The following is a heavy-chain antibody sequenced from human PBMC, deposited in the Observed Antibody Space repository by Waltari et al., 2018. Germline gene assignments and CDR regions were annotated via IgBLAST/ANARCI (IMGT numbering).Heavy chain of an antibody. CDR3: ARDGKTSRYSMIDY. J-gene: IGHJ4*02. CDR2: ISSGGSNI. CDR1: GFTFSRFE. Sequence: EEQLVESGGGLVQPGGSLRISCAASGFTFSRFEMNWVSQAPGKGLEWVSKISSGGSNIYYADSVKGRFTISRDNAKNSLYLQMNSLRAEDTAIYYCARDGKTSRYSMIDYWGQGTLVTVSS. D-gene: IGHD5-18*01. V-gene: IGHV3-48*03.